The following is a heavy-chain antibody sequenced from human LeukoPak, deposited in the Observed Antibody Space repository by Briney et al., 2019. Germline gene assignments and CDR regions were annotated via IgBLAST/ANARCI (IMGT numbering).Heavy chain of an antibody. CDR3: ARERHGAPGYFDAFDI. Sequence: KSSETLSLTCTVSGGSISTYYWSWIRQPPGKGLEWIGYIYYSGSTKYNPSLGGRVTISVDTSKNQFSLKLNSVTAADTAVYYCARERHGAPGYFDAFDIWGQGTMVTVSS. CDR1: GGSISTYY. D-gene: IGHD5-12*01. J-gene: IGHJ3*02. V-gene: IGHV4-59*01. CDR2: IYYSGST.